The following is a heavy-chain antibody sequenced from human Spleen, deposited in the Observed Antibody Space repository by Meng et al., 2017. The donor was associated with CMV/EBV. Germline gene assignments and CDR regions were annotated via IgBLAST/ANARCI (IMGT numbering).Heavy chain of an antibody. CDR3: VRAGIGDYRRFSYYYYGLDV. CDR2: INPSGGST. Sequence: VKVSCKASGYTFTSYYMHWVRQAPGQGLEWMGIINPSGGSTSYAQKFQGRVTMTRDTSTSTVYMELSSLRSEDTAVYYCVRAGIGDYRRFSYYYYGLDVWGQGTTVTVSS. V-gene: IGHV1-46*01. D-gene: IGHD3-3*01. CDR1: GYTFTSYY. J-gene: IGHJ6*02.